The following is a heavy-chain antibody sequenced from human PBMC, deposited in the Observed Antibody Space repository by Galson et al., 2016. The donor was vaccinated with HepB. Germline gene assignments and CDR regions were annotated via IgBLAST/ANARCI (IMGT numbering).Heavy chain of an antibody. J-gene: IGHJ6*02. D-gene: IGHD3-9*01. CDR1: GFTFNDYA. CDR2: ISGGRGGT. V-gene: IGHV3-23*01. Sequence: SLRLSCAASGFTFNDYAMSWVRQAPGKGLEWVSGISGGRGGTNYADSVKGRLTISRDNSKNTLYLQMNSLRAEDTAVYYWARDRGFSDWLPIADHSYGRDVCGLRSTVTLCS. CDR3: ARDRGFSDWLPIADHSYGRDV.